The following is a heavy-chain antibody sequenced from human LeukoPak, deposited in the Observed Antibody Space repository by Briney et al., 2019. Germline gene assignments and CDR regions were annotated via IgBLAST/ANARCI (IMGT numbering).Heavy chain of an antibody. V-gene: IGHV3-30*03. Sequence: GRSLRLSCAASGFTFSSYGMHWVRQAPGKGLEWVAVISYDGSNKYYADSVKGRFTISRDNSKNTLYLQMNSLRAEDTAVYYCARDPEYQLLYYFDYWGQGTLVTVSS. D-gene: IGHD2-2*01. J-gene: IGHJ4*02. CDR1: GFTFSSYG. CDR2: ISYDGSNK. CDR3: ARDPEYQLLYYFDY.